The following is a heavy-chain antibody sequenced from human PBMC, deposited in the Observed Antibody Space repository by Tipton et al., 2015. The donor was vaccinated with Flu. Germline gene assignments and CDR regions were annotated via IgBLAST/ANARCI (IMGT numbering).Heavy chain of an antibody. CDR2: ISQDGSEK. D-gene: IGHD6-13*01. Sequence: SLRLSCAASGFTFSNYWMSWIRQAPRKGLEWVAHISQDGSEKYYVDSVKGRFTISRDNAKNSVFLQMNSLRAEDSAVYYCVSAIAAVSSRWGQGTLVTVSS. CDR3: VSAIAAVSSR. V-gene: IGHV3-7*03. J-gene: IGHJ4*02. CDR1: GFTFSNYW.